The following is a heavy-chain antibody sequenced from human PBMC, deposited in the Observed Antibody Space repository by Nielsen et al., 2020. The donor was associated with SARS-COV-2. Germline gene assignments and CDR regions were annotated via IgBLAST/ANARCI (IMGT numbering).Heavy chain of an antibody. CDR2: MYAGAST. CDR3: ARGVELPHQPPAMDV. V-gene: IGHV3-53*04. CDR1: GFTFSDYY. J-gene: IGHJ6*02. D-gene: IGHD2-15*01. Sequence: GSLRLSCAASGFTFSDYYMSWIRQAPGKGLEWVSLMYAGASTFYADSVKGRFTISRHNAENTVYLQMNSLRTDDTAVYYCARGVELPHQPPAMDVWGQGTTVTVSS.